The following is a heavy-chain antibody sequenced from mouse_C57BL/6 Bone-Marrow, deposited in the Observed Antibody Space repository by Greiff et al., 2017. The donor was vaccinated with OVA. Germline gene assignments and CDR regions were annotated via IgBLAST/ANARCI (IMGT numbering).Heavy chain of an antibody. Sequence: VQLQQSGPELVKPGASVKISCKASGYTFTDYYMNWVKQSHGKSLEWIGDINPNNGGTSYNQKFKGKATLTVDKSSSTAYMELRRLTSEDSAVYDGARRGLNYFDNWGQGTTLTVSS. CDR2: INPNNGGT. CDR3: ARRGLNYFDN. CDR1: GYTFTDYY. J-gene: IGHJ2*01. V-gene: IGHV1-26*01.